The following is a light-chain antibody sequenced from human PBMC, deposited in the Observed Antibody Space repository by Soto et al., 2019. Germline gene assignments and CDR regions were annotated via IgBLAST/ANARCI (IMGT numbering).Light chain of an antibody. V-gene: IGKV3-20*01. Sequence: EIVMTQSPATLSVSPGERATLSCRASQSVTSKYLAWYQQKPGQAPRLLIYDASNRATGIPARFSGSGSGTDFTLTISRLEPEDFAVYYCQQYGSSGTFGQGTKVDIK. CDR3: QQYGSSGT. CDR2: DAS. J-gene: IGKJ1*01. CDR1: QSVTSKY.